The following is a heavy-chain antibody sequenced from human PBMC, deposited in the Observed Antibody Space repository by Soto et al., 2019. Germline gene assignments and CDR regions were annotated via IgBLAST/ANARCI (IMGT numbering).Heavy chain of an antibody. D-gene: IGHD6-19*01. Sequence: QVQLVESGGGVVQPGRSLRLSCAASGFIFSGYDMHWVRQAPGKGLEWVAGISYDGSKKYYAESVKGRFTISRDNSKNTLFLQMSSLRAEDTAVHFCAKEESSGWYTYFDYWGQGILVTVST. CDR3: AKEESSGWYTYFDY. CDR1: GFIFSGYD. CDR2: ISYDGSKK. V-gene: IGHV3-30*18. J-gene: IGHJ4*02.